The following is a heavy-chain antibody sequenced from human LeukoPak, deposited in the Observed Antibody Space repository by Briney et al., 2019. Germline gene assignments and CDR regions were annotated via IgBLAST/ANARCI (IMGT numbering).Heavy chain of an antibody. D-gene: IGHD6-13*01. CDR1: GGSFSGYY. CDR3: ARRRTYSSSWADYYYYMDV. J-gene: IGHJ6*03. V-gene: IGHV4-34*01. Sequence: SETLSLTCAVYGGSFSGYYWSWIRQPPGKGLEWIGEINHSGSTNYNPSLKSRVTISVDTSKNQFSLKLGSVTAADTAVYYCARRRTYSSSWADYYYYMDVWGKGTTVTISS. CDR2: INHSGST.